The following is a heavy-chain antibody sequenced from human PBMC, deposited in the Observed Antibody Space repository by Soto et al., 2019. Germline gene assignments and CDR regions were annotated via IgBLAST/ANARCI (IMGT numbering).Heavy chain of an antibody. Sequence: GGSLRLSCAASGFTFSGSAMHWVRQASGKGLEWVGRIRSKANSYATAYAASVKGRFTISRDDSKNTAYLQMNSLKTEDTAVYYCTRQSVYFDWSDAFDIWGQGTMVTVSS. D-gene: IGHD3-9*01. J-gene: IGHJ3*02. CDR2: IRSKANSYAT. V-gene: IGHV3-73*01. CDR3: TRQSVYFDWSDAFDI. CDR1: GFTFSGSA.